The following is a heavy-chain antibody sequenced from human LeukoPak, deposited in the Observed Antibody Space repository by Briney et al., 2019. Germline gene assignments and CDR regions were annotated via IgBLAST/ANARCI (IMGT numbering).Heavy chain of an antibody. CDR2: FSSDGSNI. D-gene: IGHD3-22*01. J-gene: IGHJ4*02. Sequence: GGSLRLSCAASGFTVNSYWMHWVRQAPGKGLVWVARFSSDGSNIAYADSVKGRFTISRGSAKNTLYLQMNSLRAEDTAVYYCARAISGGYSKTLDYWGQGSLVTVSS. V-gene: IGHV3-74*01. CDR3: ARAISGGYSKTLDY. CDR1: GFTVNSYW.